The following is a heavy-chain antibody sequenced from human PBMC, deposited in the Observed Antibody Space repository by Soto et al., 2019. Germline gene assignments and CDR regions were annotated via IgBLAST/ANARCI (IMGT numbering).Heavy chain of an antibody. J-gene: IGHJ4*02. CDR2: ISGSGTST. CDR3: AKENTTDYGDYVDY. CDR1: GFTFSSYA. V-gene: IGHV3-23*01. Sequence: PVGSLRLSCAASGFTFSSYAMSWVRQAPGKGLKWISSISGSGTSTYYADSVKGRFTISRDNSKNTMYLQMNSLRAEDTALYFCAKENTTDYGDYVDYWGQGTLVTV. D-gene: IGHD4-17*01.